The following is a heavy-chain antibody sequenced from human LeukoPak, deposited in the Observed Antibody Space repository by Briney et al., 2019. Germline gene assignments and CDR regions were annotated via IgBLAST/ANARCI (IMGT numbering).Heavy chain of an antibody. V-gene: IGHV3-74*01. D-gene: IGHD3-10*01. Sequence: GGSLRLSCAASGFTFSEAWMHWVRQAPGKGLAWVSRINNVGSTTRYADSVKGRFTISRDNAKNTLYLQMNSLRAEDTAVYYCARVSGPGMNEYFHLWGQGTLVTVSS. CDR3: ARVSGPGMNEYFHL. J-gene: IGHJ1*01. CDR1: GFTFSEAW. CDR2: INNVGSTT.